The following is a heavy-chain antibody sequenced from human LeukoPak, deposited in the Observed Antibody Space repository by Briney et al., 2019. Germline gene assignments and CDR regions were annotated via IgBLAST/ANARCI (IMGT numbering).Heavy chain of an antibody. CDR1: GFTFRSYW. J-gene: IGHJ4*02. Sequence: PGGSLRLSCAASGFTFRSYWMHWVRQAPGKGLVWVSRIKTDGSSTTYADFVKGRFTISRDNAKNTLYLQMNSLRAEDTAVYYCASALRIYYYFDYWGQGTLVTVSS. CDR2: IKTDGSST. D-gene: IGHD1-26*01. V-gene: IGHV3-74*01. CDR3: ASALRIYYYFDY.